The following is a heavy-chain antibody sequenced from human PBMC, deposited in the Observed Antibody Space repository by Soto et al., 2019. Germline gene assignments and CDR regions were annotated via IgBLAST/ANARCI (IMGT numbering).Heavy chain of an antibody. CDR1: GFTFSSYG. CDR2: ISYDGSNK. V-gene: IGHV3-30*18. J-gene: IGHJ6*02. CDR3: AKDYYDFWSGPHYYYGMDV. Sequence: QVQLVASGGGVVQPGRSLRLSCAASGFTFSSYGMHWVRQAPGKGLEWVAVISYDGSNKYYADSVKGRFTISRDNSKNTLYLQMNSLRAEDTAVYYCAKDYYDFWSGPHYYYGMDVWGQGTTVTVSS. D-gene: IGHD3-3*01.